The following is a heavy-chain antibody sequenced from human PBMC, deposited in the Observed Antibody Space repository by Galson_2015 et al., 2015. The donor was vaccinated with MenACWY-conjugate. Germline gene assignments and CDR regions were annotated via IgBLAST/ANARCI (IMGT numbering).Heavy chain of an antibody. CDR1: GYTFNSYA. CDR2: VNTNTGNQ. D-gene: IGHD6-25*01. V-gene: IGHV7-4-1*02. J-gene: IGHJ3*01. CDR3: AREGIIADDDAFDF. Sequence: SVKVSCKASGYTFNSYAMNWVRQAPGQGLEWMGWVNTNTGNQTYGQGFAGRFVLSLDTSVSTAYLQISSLKAEDTAVYYCAREGIIADDDAFDFWGHGTLVAVSS.